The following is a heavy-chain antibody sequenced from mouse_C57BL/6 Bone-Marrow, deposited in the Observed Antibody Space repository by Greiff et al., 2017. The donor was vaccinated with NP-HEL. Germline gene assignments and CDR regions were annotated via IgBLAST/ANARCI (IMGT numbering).Heavy chain of an antibody. CDR2: ISSGSSTI. CDR3: ARRDYGSSYDAMDY. CDR1: GFTFSDYG. J-gene: IGHJ4*01. Sequence: EVHLVESGGGLVKPGGSLKLSCAASGFTFSDYGMHWVRQAPEKGLEWVAYISSGSSTIYYADTLKGRFTISRDNAKNTLFLQMTSLRSEDTAMYYCARRDYGSSYDAMDYWGQGTSVTVSS. V-gene: IGHV5-17*01. D-gene: IGHD1-1*01.